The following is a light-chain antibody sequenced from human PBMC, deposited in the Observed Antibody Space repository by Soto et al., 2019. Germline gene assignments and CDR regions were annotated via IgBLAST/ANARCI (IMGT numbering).Light chain of an antibody. J-gene: IGLJ1*01. V-gene: IGLV1-44*01. CDR2: GNN. CDR1: SSNIGSNT. Sequence: QSVLTQPPSASGTPGQRVTISCSGSSSNIGSNTVNWYQQLPGTAPKLLIYGNNQRPSGVPDRLSGSKSGASASLAISGLQSEDEADYFCAAWDDSLNAYVFGTGTKVTVL. CDR3: AAWDDSLNAYV.